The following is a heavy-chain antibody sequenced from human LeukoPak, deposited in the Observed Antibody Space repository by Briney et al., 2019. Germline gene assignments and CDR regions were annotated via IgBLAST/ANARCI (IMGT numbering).Heavy chain of an antibody. CDR3: ARHIAVAEENWFDP. D-gene: IGHD6-19*01. CDR1: GDSVSSNSAA. Sequence: SQTLSLTCAISGDSVSSNSAAWNWIRQSPSRGLEWLGRTYYRSKWYNDYAVSVKSRITINPDTSKNRFSLQLNSVTPEDTAVYYCARHIAVAEENWFDPWGQGTLVTVSS. V-gene: IGHV6-1*01. CDR2: TYYRSKWYN. J-gene: IGHJ5*02.